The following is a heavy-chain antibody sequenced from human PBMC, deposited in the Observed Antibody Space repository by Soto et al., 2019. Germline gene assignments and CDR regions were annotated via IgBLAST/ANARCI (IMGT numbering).Heavy chain of an antibody. V-gene: IGHV3-11*01. CDR1: GFTFSDYY. Sequence: GGSLRLSCAAYGFTFSDYYMTWIRQAPGKGLEWVSYISSSGTGIYYPDSVKGRFTISRDNAKNSLYLQMSSLRAEDTAVYYCARAYSDAFDIWGQGTMVTVSS. CDR2: ISSSGTGI. CDR3: ARAYSDAFDI. D-gene: IGHD2-15*01. J-gene: IGHJ3*02.